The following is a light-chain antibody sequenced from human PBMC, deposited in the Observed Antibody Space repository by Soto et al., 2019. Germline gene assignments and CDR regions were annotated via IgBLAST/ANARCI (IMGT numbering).Light chain of an antibody. J-gene: IGKJ1*01. Sequence: EIVLTQSPGTLSLSPGESATLSCRASQSVSSSYFAWYQQKPGQAPRLLIYGASIRATGIPDRFSGSGSGTDFTLTISRLEPEDFAVYYCQQYGSSPGTFGQGTKVEIK. V-gene: IGKV3-20*01. CDR2: GAS. CDR3: QQYGSSPGT. CDR1: QSVSSSY.